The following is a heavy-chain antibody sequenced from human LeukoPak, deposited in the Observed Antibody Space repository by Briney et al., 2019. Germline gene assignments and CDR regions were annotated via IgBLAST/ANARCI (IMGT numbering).Heavy chain of an antibody. CDR3: ARTIAVAGYMDV. J-gene: IGHJ6*03. CDR1: GYTFTGYY. Sequence: ASVKVSCKASGYTFTGYYMHWVRQAPGQGLEWMGWINPNSGGTNYAQKFQGRLTMTSDTSISTGYMELSSVQFDDTAVYYCARTIAVAGYMDVWGKGTTVTVSS. D-gene: IGHD6-19*01. V-gene: IGHV1-2*02. CDR2: INPNSGGT.